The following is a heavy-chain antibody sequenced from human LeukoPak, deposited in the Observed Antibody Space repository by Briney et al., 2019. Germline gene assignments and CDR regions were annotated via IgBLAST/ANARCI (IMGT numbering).Heavy chain of an antibody. CDR2: ISDTGNT. V-gene: IGHV3-23*01. Sequence: GGSLRLSCAASGFALSSYAMSWVRQAPGKGLEWVSAISDTGNTYHADSVKGRFTISRDSSKNTLFLQMNRLRPEDAAVYYCAKAPVTTCRGAFCYPFDYWGLGTLVTVSS. J-gene: IGHJ4*02. CDR3: AKAPVTTCRGAFCYPFDY. D-gene: IGHD2-15*01. CDR1: GFALSSYA.